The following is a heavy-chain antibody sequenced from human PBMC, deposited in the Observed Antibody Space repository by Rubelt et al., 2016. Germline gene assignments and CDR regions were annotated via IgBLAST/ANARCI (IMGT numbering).Heavy chain of an antibody. CDR1: GFTFSSYS. CDR2: ISSSSTI. J-gene: IGHJ4*02. D-gene: IGHD2-15*01. V-gene: IGHV3-48*02. CDR3: ARARSGGDY. Sequence: EVQLVESGGGLVQPGGSLRLSCAASGFTFSSYSMNWVRQAPGKGLEWVSYISSSSTIDYADAVKGRFTISRDNAKNSLYLQMNSLRDEDTAVYYCARARSGGDYWGQGTLVTVSS.